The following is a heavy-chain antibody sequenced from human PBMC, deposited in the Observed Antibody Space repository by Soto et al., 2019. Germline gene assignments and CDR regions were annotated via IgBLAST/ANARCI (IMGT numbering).Heavy chain of an antibody. CDR2: IVVGSGNT. D-gene: IGHD1-26*01. V-gene: IGHV1-58*01. J-gene: IGHJ6*02. Sequence: SVEVSSKASGFTKTCSSGQWAHQARGQRLEWIGWIVVGSGNTNYAQKFQERVTITRDMSTSTAYMELSSLRSEDTAVYYCAARGDSGSYYSYYDYGMDVWGQGTTVTVSS. CDR3: AARGDSGSYYSYYDYGMDV. CDR1: GFTKTCSS.